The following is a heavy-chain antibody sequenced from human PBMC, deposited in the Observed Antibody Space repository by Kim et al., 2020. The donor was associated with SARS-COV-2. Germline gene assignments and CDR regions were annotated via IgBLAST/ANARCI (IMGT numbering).Heavy chain of an antibody. Sequence: SETLSLTCAVYGGSFSGYYWSWIRQPPGKGLEWIGEINHSGSTNYNPSLKSRVTISVDTSKNQFSLKLSSVTAADTAVYYCARDLTVVVVAAGGGLDWFDPWGQGTLVTVSS. CDR2: INHSGST. CDR1: GGSFSGYY. J-gene: IGHJ5*02. D-gene: IGHD2-15*01. CDR3: ARDLTVVVVAAGGGLDWFDP. V-gene: IGHV4-34*01.